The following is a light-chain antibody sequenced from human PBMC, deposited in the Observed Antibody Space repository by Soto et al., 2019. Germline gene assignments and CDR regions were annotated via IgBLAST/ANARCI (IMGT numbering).Light chain of an antibody. CDR3: SSYAGSNTVV. V-gene: IGLV2-8*01. CDR2: EVS. J-gene: IGLJ2*01. CDR1: SSDVGGYNY. Sequence: QSALTQPPSASGSPGQSVTISCTGTSSDVGGYNYVSWYQQHPGKAPKLMIYEVSKRPSGVPDRLSGSKSGNTASLTVSGIQAADEADYYCSSYAGSNTVVFGGGTKVTVL.